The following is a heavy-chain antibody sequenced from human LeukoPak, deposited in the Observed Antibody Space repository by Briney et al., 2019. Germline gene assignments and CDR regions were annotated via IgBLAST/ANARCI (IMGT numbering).Heavy chain of an antibody. V-gene: IGHV3-23*01. D-gene: IGHD3-10*01. CDR2: ISGSGGST. CDR1: GFTFSSYA. CDR3: AKDYYGSGTVTDY. Sequence: GGSLRLSCAASGFTFSSYAMSWVRQAPGKRLEWVSAISGSGGSTYYADSVKGRFTISRDNSKNTLYLQMNSLRAEDTAVYYCAKDYYGSGTVTDYWGQGTLVTVSS. J-gene: IGHJ4*02.